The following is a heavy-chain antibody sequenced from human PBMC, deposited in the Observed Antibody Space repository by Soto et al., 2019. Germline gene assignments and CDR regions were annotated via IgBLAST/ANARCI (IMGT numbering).Heavy chain of an antibody. V-gene: IGHV4-31*03. J-gene: IGHJ6*02. CDR2: IYYSGST. Sequence: SETLSLTCTVSGGSISSGGYYWSWIRQHPGKGLEWIGYIYYSGSTYYNPSLKSRVSISVDTSKNQFSLKLSSVTAADTAVYYCASSPGGGRQPGYYYYGMDVWGQGTTVTVSS. D-gene: IGHD3-16*01. CDR3: ASSPGGGRQPGYYYYGMDV. CDR1: GGSISSGGYY.